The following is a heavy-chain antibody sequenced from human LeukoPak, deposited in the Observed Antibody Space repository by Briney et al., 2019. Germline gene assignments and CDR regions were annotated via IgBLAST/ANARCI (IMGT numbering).Heavy chain of an antibody. J-gene: IGHJ3*02. Sequence: SQTLSLTCAISGDSVSSNNAAWNWLRQSPSRGLEWLGRAYYRSKWSNHYAVSLKSRITINPDTSKNQFSLQLNSVTPEDTAVYYCAREPDYSDYLSGALDIWGQGTMVTVSS. D-gene: IGHD4-11*01. V-gene: IGHV6-1*01. CDR3: AREPDYSDYLSGALDI. CDR2: AYYRSKWSN. CDR1: GDSVSSNNAA.